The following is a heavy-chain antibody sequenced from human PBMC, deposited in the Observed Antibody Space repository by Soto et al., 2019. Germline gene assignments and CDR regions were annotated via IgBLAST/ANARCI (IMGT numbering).Heavy chain of an antibody. CDR2: IYYSGST. D-gene: IGHD2-15*01. J-gene: IGHJ4*02. V-gene: IGHV4-30-4*01. CDR1: GGSISSGDYY. Sequence: QVQLQESGPGLVKPSQTLSLTCTVSGGSISSGDYYWSWIRQPPGKGLEWIGYIYYSGSTYYNPSLKSRVTISVDTCKNQFSLKLSSVTAADTAVYYCARDGGYCSGGSCYWWWGQGTLVTVSS. CDR3: ARDGGYCSGGSCYWW.